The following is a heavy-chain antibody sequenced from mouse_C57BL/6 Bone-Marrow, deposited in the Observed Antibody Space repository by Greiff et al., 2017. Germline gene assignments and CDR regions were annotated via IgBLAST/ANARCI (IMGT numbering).Heavy chain of an antibody. CDR2: ISDGGSYT. D-gene: IGHD2-3*01. V-gene: IGHV5-4*01. CDR3: ARDGGYYGGAY. CDR1: GFTFSSYA. Sequence: EVQLVESGGGLVKPGGSLKLSCAASGFTFSSYAMSWVRQTPEKRLEWVATISDGGSYTYYPDNVKGRFTISRDNAKNNLYLQMSHLKSEDTAMYYCARDGGYYGGAYWGQGTLVTVSA. J-gene: IGHJ3*01.